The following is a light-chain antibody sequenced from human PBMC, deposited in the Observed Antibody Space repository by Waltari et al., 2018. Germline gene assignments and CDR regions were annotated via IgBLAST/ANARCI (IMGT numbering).Light chain of an antibody. J-gene: IGKJ2*01. V-gene: IGKV1-39*01. CDR2: GSS. CDR3: QQTYSVLYT. CDR1: QSVSNY. Sequence: DIQVTQSPSSLSASVGDSITITCRASQSVSNYLNWYQQKPGTPPKLLIFGSSSLQSAVPARFRGSGSGTDFTLTISSLQPEDFATYYCQQTYSVLYTFGQGTKMQI.